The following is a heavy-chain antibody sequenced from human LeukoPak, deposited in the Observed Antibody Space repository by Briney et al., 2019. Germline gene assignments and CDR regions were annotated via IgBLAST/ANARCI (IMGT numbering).Heavy chain of an antibody. CDR1: GFTFSHYG. CDR3: AREECFGSRCYSSNPTWYFYYMDV. D-gene: IGHD2-15*01. CDR2: ISYDGSNK. Sequence: GGSLRLSCAASGFTFSHYGLHWVRQAPGKGLEWVALISYDGSNKNYADSVRGRFTISRDNSENTLYLQMNSLRAEDTAVYYCAREECFGSRCYSSNPTWYFYYMDVWGKGTTVTVSS. J-gene: IGHJ6*03. V-gene: IGHV3-30*03.